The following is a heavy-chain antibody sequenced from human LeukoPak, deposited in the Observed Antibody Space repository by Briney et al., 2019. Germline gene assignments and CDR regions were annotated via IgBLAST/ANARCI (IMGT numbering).Heavy chain of an antibody. V-gene: IGHV1-2*02. CDR1: GYTFTRYY. J-gene: IGHJ4*02. CDR2: INPNSSDT. Sequence: ASVKVSCKTSGYTFTRYYMHWVRQAPGQGLEWMGWINPNSSDTNYAQRFQGRVTMTRDTSISAAYMELRWLTSDDTAVYYCARERGGNSPFDSWGQGPLVTVSS. CDR3: ARERGGNSPFDS. D-gene: IGHD4-23*01.